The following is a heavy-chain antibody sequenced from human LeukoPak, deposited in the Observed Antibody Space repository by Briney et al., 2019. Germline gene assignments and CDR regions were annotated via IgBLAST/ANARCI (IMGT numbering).Heavy chain of an antibody. D-gene: IGHD2-21*01. Sequence: GGSLRLSCAASGFTFSSYAMSWVRQAPGKGLEWVSAISGSGGSTYYADSVKGWFTISRDNSKNTLYLQMNSLRAEDTAVYYCAKFLPTHIVVANYYFDYWGQGTLVTVSS. CDR1: GFTFSSYA. CDR3: AKFLPTHIVVANYYFDY. J-gene: IGHJ4*02. V-gene: IGHV3-23*01. CDR2: ISGSGGST.